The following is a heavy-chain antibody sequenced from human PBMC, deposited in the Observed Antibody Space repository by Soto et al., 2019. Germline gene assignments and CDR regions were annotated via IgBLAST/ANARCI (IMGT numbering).Heavy chain of an antibody. CDR3: ARDPSPPYDRSGYYLVRYYGMDV. CDR1: GFTFSHYA. J-gene: IGHJ6*02. D-gene: IGHD3-22*01. Sequence: GGSLRLSCAASGFTFSHYAMHWVRQAPGKGLEWVAVISYDGSNKYYADSVKGRFTISRDNSKNTLYLQMNSLRAEDTAVYYCARDPSPPYDRSGYYLVRYYGMDVWGQGTTVTVSS. V-gene: IGHV3-30-3*01. CDR2: ISYDGSNK.